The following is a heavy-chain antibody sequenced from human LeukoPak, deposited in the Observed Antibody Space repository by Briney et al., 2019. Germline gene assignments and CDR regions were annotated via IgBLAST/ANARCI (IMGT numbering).Heavy chain of an antibody. J-gene: IGHJ4*02. Sequence: GGFLRLSCAASGFTLSTYWMHWVRQGPGKALVWVARIDIDGRIITHADSVEGRFTISRDNAKNTVYLQMNDLRDEDTATYYCVRGLGDYWGQGTLVTVSS. CDR3: VRGLGDY. D-gene: IGHD3-16*01. V-gene: IGHV3-74*03. CDR2: IDIDGRII. CDR1: GFTLSTYW.